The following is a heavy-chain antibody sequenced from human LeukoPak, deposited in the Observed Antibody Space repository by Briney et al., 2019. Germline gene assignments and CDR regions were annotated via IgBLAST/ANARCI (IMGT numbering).Heavy chain of an antibody. CDR2: FYYSGST. D-gene: IGHD3-22*01. Sequence: ASETLSLTCTVSIGSINRGGYYWSWIPRHPGEVLEWIEYFYYSGSTYYNPSLKSRVTISVDTSKNQFSLKLSSVTAADTAVYYCARRALYYDSSQSDAFDIWGQGTMVTVSS. CDR3: ARRALYYDSSQSDAFDI. V-gene: IGHV4-31*03. J-gene: IGHJ3*02. CDR1: IGSINRGGYY.